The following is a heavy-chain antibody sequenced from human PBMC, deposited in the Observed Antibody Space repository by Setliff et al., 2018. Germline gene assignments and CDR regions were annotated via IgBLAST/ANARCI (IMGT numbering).Heavy chain of an antibody. Sequence: GASLKISCKGSGYGFTSYWIGWVRQMPGKGLEWMGIIYPGDSDTRYSPSFQGQVTISADKSISTAYLQWSSLKASDTAMYYCARQAYYDILTEDYYYYYGMDVWGQGTTVTVSS. CDR3: ARQAYYDILTEDYYYYYGMDV. CDR1: GYGFTSYW. CDR2: IYPGDSDT. J-gene: IGHJ6*02. D-gene: IGHD3-9*01. V-gene: IGHV5-51*01.